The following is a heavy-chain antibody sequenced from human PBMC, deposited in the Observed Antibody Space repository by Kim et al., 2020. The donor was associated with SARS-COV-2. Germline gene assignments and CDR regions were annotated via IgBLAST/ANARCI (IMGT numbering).Heavy chain of an antibody. CDR2: ISSSSSYI. J-gene: IGHJ4*02. D-gene: IGHD3-10*01. CDR1: GFTFSSYS. Sequence: GGSLRLSCAASGFTFSSYSMNWVRQAPGKGLEWVSSISSSSSYIYYADSVKGRFTISRDNAKNSLYLQMNSLRAEDTAVYYCARVGRFGELFEGDFDYWGQGTLVTVSS. V-gene: IGHV3-21*01. CDR3: ARVGRFGELFEGDFDY.